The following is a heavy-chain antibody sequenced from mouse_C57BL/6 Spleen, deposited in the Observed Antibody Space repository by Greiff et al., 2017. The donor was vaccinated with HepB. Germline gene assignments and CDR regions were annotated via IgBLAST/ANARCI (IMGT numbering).Heavy chain of an antibody. J-gene: IGHJ2*01. V-gene: IGHV1-15*01. D-gene: IGHD1-1*01. Sequence: QVTLKESGAELVRPGASVTLSCKASGYTFTDYEMHWVKQTPVHGLEWIGAIDPETGGTAYNQKFKGKAILTADKSSSTAYMELRSLTSEDSAVYYCTRVGFITTVVATYYFDYWGQGTTLTVSS. CDR3: TRVGFITTVVATYYFDY. CDR1: GYTFTDYE. CDR2: IDPETGGT.